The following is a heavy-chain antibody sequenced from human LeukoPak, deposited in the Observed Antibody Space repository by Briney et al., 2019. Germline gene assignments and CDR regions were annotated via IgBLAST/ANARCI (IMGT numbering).Heavy chain of an antibody. V-gene: IGHV1-2*02. CDR2: INPDRGGT. CDR1: GNTFAGHN. CDR3: AISIQAAAIPAFDY. J-gene: IGHJ4*02. Sequence: ASVKVSCKAPGNTFAGHNIHWMRQAPGQGLELMGWINPDRGGTDYARQFQGRVTMTSDTSIRAAYMKLSSLVSEDSAVYFCAISIQAAAIPAFDYWGQGTLVTVSS. D-gene: IGHD6-25*01.